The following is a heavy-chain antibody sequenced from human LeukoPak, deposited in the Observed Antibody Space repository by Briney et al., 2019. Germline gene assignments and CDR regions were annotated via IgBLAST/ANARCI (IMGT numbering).Heavy chain of an antibody. CDR2: INPNSGGT. CDR1: GYTFTGYY. J-gene: IGHJ3*02. Sequence: ASVKVSCKASGYTFTGYYMHWVRQAPGQGHEWVGWINPNSGGTNYAQKFQGRVTMTRDTSISTAYMELSRLRSDDTAVYYCARASREGDAFDIWGQGTMVTVSS. CDR3: ARASREGDAFDI. D-gene: IGHD1-26*01. V-gene: IGHV1-2*02.